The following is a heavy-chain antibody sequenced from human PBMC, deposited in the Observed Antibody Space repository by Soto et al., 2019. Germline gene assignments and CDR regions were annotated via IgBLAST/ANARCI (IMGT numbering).Heavy chain of an antibody. D-gene: IGHD2-2*02. CDR3: ARVGYSSTSCYSDYYYGMDV. CDR2: IYHSGST. Sequence: SETLSLTCAVSAGSISSSNWWSWVRQPPGKGLEWIGEIYHSGSTNYNPSLKSRVTISVDKSKNQFSLKLSSVTAADTAVYYCARVGYSSTSCYSDYYYGMDVWGQGTTVTVSS. J-gene: IGHJ6*02. CDR1: AGSISSSNW. V-gene: IGHV4-4*02.